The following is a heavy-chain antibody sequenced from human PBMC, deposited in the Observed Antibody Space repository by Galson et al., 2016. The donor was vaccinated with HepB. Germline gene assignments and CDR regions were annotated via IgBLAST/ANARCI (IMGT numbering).Heavy chain of an antibody. V-gene: IGHV3-23*01. CDR3: AKPLNFTGYANHWYYYYPMDV. CDR2: LSSSGGST. Sequence: SLRLSCAASGFTFSSYAMSWVRQAPGKGLEWVSALSSSGGSTFYADSVKGRFTISRDNSKNTLYLQMNSLRAEDTAVYYCAKPLNFTGYANHWYYYYPMDVWGQGTTVTVSS. D-gene: IGHD3-9*01. CDR1: GFTFSSYA. J-gene: IGHJ6*02.